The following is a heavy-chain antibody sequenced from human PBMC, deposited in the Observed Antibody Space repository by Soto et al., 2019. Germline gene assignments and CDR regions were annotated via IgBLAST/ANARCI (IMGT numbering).Heavy chain of an antibody. CDR3: AKDQCSGGSCYSYNWFDP. V-gene: IGHV3-23*01. CDR1: GFTFSSYA. J-gene: IGHJ5*02. Sequence: GGSLRLSCAASGFTFSSYAMSWVRQAPGKGLEWVSAISGSGGSTYYADSVKGRFTISRDNSKNKLYLQMNSLKDEDTAVYYSAKDQCSGGSCYSYNWFDPWGQGTLVTVSS. CDR2: ISGSGGST. D-gene: IGHD2-15*01.